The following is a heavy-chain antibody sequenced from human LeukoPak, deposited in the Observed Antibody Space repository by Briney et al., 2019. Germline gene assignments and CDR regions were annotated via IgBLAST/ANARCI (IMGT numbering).Heavy chain of an antibody. CDR1: GFVFDDYG. Sequence: GGSLRLSCAASGFVFDDYGMSWVRQVPGKGPEWVSTVNWNGDSTGYADSVKGRFTISRDNAKNSLYLQMNSLRAEDTALYYCAKLEYYFDSAGYFDYWGQGTLVTVAS. J-gene: IGHJ4*02. CDR3: AKLEYYFDSAGYFDY. D-gene: IGHD3-22*01. CDR2: VNWNGDST. V-gene: IGHV3-20*04.